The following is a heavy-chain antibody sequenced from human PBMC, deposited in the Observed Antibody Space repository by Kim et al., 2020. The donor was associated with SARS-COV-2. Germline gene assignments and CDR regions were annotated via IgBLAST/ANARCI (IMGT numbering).Heavy chain of an antibody. CDR1: GFTFSSYA. D-gene: IGHD3-10*01. J-gene: IGHJ5*02. CDR2: ISYDGSTK. Sequence: GGSLRLSCAASGFTFSSYAMHWVRQAPGKGLEWVAVISYDGSTKYYADSVKGRFTISRDNSKNTLYLQMNSLRAEDTAVYYCARGYGGCYNWFDAWGQGTLVTVSP. CDR3: ARGYGGCYNWFDA. V-gene: IGHV3-30*04.